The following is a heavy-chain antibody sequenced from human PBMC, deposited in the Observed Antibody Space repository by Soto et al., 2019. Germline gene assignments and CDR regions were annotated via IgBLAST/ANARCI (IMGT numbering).Heavy chain of an antibody. D-gene: IGHD2-2*01. CDR3: TFAPNWTYQLTRY. Sequence: GGSLRLSCAVSGLTFSSYAMSWVRQGPGKGLEWVSTISGSGGSTYYADSVKGRFTISRDNSRDTLCLQMNNLRAEDTAVYYCTFAPNWTYQLTRYWGRGTLVTVSS. J-gene: IGHJ4*02. CDR2: ISGSGGST. CDR1: GLTFSSYA. V-gene: IGHV3-23*01.